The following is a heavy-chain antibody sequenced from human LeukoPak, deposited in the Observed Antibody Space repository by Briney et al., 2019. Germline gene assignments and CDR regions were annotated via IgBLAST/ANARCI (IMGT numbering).Heavy chain of an antibody. CDR3: ARRLGAAASRWFYP. J-gene: IGHJ5*02. CDR2: IYPCDSDN. CDR1: GYSFNSYW. Sequence: GESLKISCKGSGYSFNSYWVGWVRQIPGKGLGWMGIIYPCDSDNRYSPSFQGQVNISADKSISTAYLQWSSLKASDTAMYYCARRLGAAASRWFYPWGQGTLVTVS. V-gene: IGHV5-51*01. D-gene: IGHD6-13*01.